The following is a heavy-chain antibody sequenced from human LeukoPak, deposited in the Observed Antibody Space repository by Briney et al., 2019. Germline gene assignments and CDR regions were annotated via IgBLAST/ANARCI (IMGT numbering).Heavy chain of an antibody. CDR2: ISYDGSNK. CDR1: GFTFSSYA. J-gene: IGHJ5*02. V-gene: IGHV3-30-3*01. CDR3: ARARPTGITIFGVVIQNWFDP. D-gene: IGHD3-3*01. Sequence: PGRSLRLSCAASGFTFSSYAMHWVRQAPGKGLEWVAVISYDGSNKYYADSVKGRFTISRENSKNTLYLQMNSLRAEDTAVYYCARARPTGITIFGVVIQNWFDPWGQGTLVTVSS.